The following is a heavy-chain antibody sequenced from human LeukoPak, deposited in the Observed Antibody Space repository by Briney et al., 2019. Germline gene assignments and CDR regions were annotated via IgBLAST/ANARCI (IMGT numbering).Heavy chain of an antibody. D-gene: IGHD4-11*01. J-gene: IGHJ4*02. CDR2: ISWNSGSI. V-gene: IGHV3-9*01. CDR1: GFTFDDYA. Sequence: GGSLRLSCAASGFTFDDYAMHWVRQAPGKGLEWVSGISWNSGSIGYADSVKGRFTISRDNAKNSLYLQMNSLRAEDTALYYCAKDTGTRDYTTFDYWGQGTLVTVSS. CDR3: AKDTGTRDYTTFDY.